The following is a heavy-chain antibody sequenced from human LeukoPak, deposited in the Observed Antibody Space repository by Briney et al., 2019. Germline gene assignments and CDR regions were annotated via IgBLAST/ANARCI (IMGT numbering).Heavy chain of an antibody. CDR2: TYYRSKWYN. CDR1: GDSVSSNSAA. Sequence: SQTLSLTCAISGDSVSSNSAAWNWIRQSPSRGLEWLGRTYYRSKWYNDYAVSVKSRITINPDTSKNQFSLQLNSVTPEDTAVYYCARGPFHSSDWYDSSSVYNWFDPWGQGTLVTVSS. D-gene: IGHD6-19*01. V-gene: IGHV6-1*01. CDR3: ARGPFHSSDWYDSSSVYNWFDP. J-gene: IGHJ5*02.